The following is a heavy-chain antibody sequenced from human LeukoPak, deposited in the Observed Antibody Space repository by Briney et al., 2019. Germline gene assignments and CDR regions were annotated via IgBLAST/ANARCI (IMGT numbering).Heavy chain of an antibody. Sequence: GESLKISCKASGYSFINYWIGWVRQMPGEGLEWMGIIYPDDSDTRYSPSFQGQVTISADRSISTTYLQWSSLRASDTAMYYCARRTGFFDYWGQGTLVTVSS. D-gene: IGHD1-14*01. V-gene: IGHV5-51*01. J-gene: IGHJ4*02. CDR2: IYPDDSDT. CDR3: ARRTGFFDY. CDR1: GYSFINYW.